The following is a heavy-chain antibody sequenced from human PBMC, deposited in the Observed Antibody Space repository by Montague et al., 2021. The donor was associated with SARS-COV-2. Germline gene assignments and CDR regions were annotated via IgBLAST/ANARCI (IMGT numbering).Heavy chain of an antibody. Sequence: SETLSLTCTVSGVSVTDYYWSWIWQPPGKGLDLVGDVLYNKGTNFYPTLKRRVAISVEMSTNQFSLELSSVSAADTAVYYCARDGSLRFEMLIGPRHYYYGRDVGGQGTTVTAPS. D-gene: IGHD2-21*01. J-gene: IGHJ6*02. V-gene: IGHV4-59*02. CDR2: VLYNKGT. CDR1: GVSVTDYY. CDR3: ARDGSLRFEMLIGPRHYYYGRDV.